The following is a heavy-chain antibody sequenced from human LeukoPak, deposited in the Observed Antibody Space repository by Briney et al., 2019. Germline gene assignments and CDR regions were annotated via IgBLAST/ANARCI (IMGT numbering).Heavy chain of an antibody. Sequence: GGSLRLSCAGSEFTFSSYSMNWVRQAPGKGLEWVSYISSSGSTIYYADSVKGRFTISRDNAKNSLYLQMNSLRAEDTAVYYCARDVYSYSSGWTYYYYYMDVWGKGTTVTIPS. V-gene: IGHV3-48*04. CDR1: EFTFSSYS. CDR3: ARDVYSYSSGWTYYYYYMDV. D-gene: IGHD6-19*01. CDR2: ISSSGSTI. J-gene: IGHJ6*03.